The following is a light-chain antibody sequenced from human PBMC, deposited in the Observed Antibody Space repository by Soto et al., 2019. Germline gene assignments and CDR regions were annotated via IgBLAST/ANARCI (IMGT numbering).Light chain of an antibody. CDR2: AAS. J-gene: IGKJ2*01. V-gene: IGKV1-12*01. CDR1: QGINIW. Sequence: DIQMTQSPSSVSASVGDSVTITCRASQGINIWVAWYQQKPGKAPKLLIRAASSSLPGVPSRFSGSGSGTAFSLTISSLQPEDSATYYCQQANSFLRTFGQGTNLEI. CDR3: QQANSFLRT.